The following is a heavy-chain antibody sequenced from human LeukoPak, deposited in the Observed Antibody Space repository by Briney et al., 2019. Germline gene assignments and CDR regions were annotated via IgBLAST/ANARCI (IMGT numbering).Heavy chain of an antibody. CDR3: ASTGDSSGYYPNYFDY. D-gene: IGHD3-22*01. CDR1: GGSISSSSYY. CDR2: IYYSGST. J-gene: IGHJ4*02. V-gene: IGHV4-39*01. Sequence: SETLSLTCTVSGGSISSSSYYWGWIRQPPGKGLEWIGSIYYSGSTYYNPSLKSRVTVSVDTSKNQFSLKLSSVTAADTAVYYCASTGDSSGYYPNYFDYWGQGTLVTVSS.